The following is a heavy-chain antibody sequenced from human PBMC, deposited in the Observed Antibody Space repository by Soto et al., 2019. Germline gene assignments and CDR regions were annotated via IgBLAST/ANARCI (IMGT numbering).Heavy chain of an antibody. CDR2: IYYSGST. Sequence: SETLSLTCTFSGVSISNSSDYWGWIRRPPGKGLEWIGTIYYSGSTYNNPSLRSRVSMSIDTSKDQFSLKLKSVTAADTALYFCARQRTSVVTQAYFDVWGTGSLVTVSS. J-gene: IGHJ4*02. CDR1: GVSISNSSDY. CDR3: ARQRTSVVTQAYFDV. V-gene: IGHV4-39*01. D-gene: IGHD2-21*02.